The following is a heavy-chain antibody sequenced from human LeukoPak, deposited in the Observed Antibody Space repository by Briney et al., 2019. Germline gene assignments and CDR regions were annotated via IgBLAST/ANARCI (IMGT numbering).Heavy chain of an antibody. D-gene: IGHD1-26*01. CDR2: ISGHGGST. CDR3: AKESSGTGAFDI. J-gene: IGHJ3*02. V-gene: IGHV3-23*01. Sequence: GGSLRLSCAASGFTFSSYAMSWVRQVPGKGLEWVSVISGHGGSTYYADSVKGRFTISRDNSKNTLYLQMNSLRAEDTAVYYCAKESSGTGAFDIWGQGTMVTVSS. CDR1: GFTFSSYA.